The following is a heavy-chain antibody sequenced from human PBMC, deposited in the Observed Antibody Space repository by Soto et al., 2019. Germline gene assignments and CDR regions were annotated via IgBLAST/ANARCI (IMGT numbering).Heavy chain of an antibody. J-gene: IGHJ3*02. V-gene: IGHV3-23*01. Sequence: EVQLLQSGGGLIQPGGSLRLSCAASGFTFDNYAMNWVRQAPGKGLEWVSIISDCGGSTYYTDSVKGRFTISRDNSKKTLYRQMNSANVADTAVLHGAKVRRGGVGVFDIWGQGTMVVVSS. D-gene: IGHD1-26*01. CDR2: ISDCGGST. CDR1: GFTFDNYA. CDR3: AKVRRGGVGVFDI.